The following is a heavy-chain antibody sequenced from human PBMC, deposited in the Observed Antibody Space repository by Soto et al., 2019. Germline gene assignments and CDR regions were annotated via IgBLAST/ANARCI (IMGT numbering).Heavy chain of an antibody. CDR3: AKVYSSSWYRAWYFDL. D-gene: IGHD6-13*01. V-gene: IGHV3-23*01. Sequence: EVQLLESGGGLVQPGGSLRLSCAASGFTFSSYAMSWVRQAPGKGLEWVSAISGSGGSTYYADSVKGRFTISRDNSKNTLYLQMNSLRAEDTDVYYCAKVYSSSWYRAWYFDLWGRGTLVTVSS. CDR2: ISGSGGST. CDR1: GFTFSSYA. J-gene: IGHJ2*01.